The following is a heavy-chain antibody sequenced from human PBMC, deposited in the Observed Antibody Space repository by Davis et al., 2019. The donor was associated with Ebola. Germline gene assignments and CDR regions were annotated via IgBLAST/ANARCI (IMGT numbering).Heavy chain of an antibody. CDR2: RYHRTDA. D-gene: IGHD4-23*01. CDR3: VNDGGHGGDSDY. Sequence: PSETLSLTCGVSGASFSGYHWGWIRQPPGRGLEWIGNRYHRTDASYNPALRSRVTISLDTSKNQFSLKLNSVTAADTAVYYCVNDGGHGGDSDYWGQGTLVTVSS. V-gene: IGHV4-38-2*01. CDR1: GASFSGYH. J-gene: IGHJ4*02.